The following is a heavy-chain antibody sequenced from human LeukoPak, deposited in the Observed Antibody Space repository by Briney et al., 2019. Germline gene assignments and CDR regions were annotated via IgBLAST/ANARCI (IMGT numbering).Heavy chain of an antibody. J-gene: IGHJ4*02. Sequence: GGSLRLSCAASGFTFSNYAMTWVRQPPGKGLEWVSTISPSGGVTFYSDSVRGRFTISRDYSKDTLFLQMNSLRAEDTALYYCAKAHVPTMIRGVVSSDWGQGTLVTVSS. D-gene: IGHD3-10*01. V-gene: IGHV3-23*01. CDR3: AKAHVPTMIRGVVSSD. CDR1: GFTFSNYA. CDR2: ISPSGGVT.